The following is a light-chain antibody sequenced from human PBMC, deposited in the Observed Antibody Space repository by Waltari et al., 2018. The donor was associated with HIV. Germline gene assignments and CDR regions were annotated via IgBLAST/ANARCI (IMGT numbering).Light chain of an antibody. V-gene: IGLV1-47*01. Sequence: QSVLTQPPSASGTPGQRVTLSCSGSSSNIGSNYISWYQQLPGTAPKLLIYKNNQRPSGVPDRFSGSKSGTSASLAISGLRSEDEADYYCAAWDDSLSGYVFGSGTKVAVL. CDR3: AAWDDSLSGYV. CDR2: KNN. CDR1: SSNIGSNY. J-gene: IGLJ1*01.